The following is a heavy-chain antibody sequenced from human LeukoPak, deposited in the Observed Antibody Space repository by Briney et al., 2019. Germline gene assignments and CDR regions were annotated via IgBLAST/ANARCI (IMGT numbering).Heavy chain of an antibody. CDR1: GFTVSSNY. V-gene: IGHV3-53*01. Sequence: GGSLRLACAAYGFTVSSNYMSWVRQAPGKGLEWVSVIYSGGSTYYADSVTGRFTISRDNSKNTLYLQMNSLRAEDTAVYYCARDKGTTGAPDYWGQGTLVTVSS. J-gene: IGHJ4*02. CDR2: IYSGGST. CDR3: ARDKGTTGAPDY. D-gene: IGHD1-1*01.